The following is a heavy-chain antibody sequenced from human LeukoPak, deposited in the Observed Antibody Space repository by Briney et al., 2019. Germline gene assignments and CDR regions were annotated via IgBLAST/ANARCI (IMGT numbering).Heavy chain of an antibody. Sequence: GQSLTLSCAVSGFIFSSYAMSWVRQAPGKGLEWVANIKQDGSEKYYVDSVKGRFTISRDNAKNSLYLKMNSLRAEDTAVYYCARGYCSGGSCYFVPSFDYWGQGTLVTVSS. D-gene: IGHD2-15*01. J-gene: IGHJ4*02. V-gene: IGHV3-7*01. CDR1: GFIFSSYA. CDR3: ARGYCSGGSCYFVPSFDY. CDR2: IKQDGSEK.